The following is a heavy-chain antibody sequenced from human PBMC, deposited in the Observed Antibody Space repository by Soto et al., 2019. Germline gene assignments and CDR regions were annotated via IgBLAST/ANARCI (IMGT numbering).Heavy chain of an antibody. CDR1: GFTFSSYA. J-gene: IGHJ4*02. CDR2: ISGSGGST. V-gene: IGHV3-23*01. Sequence: GGSLRLSCAASGFTFSSYAMSWVRQAPGKGLEWVSAISGSGGSTYYADSVKGRFTISRDNSKNTLYLQMNSLRAEDTAVYYCASYYDFWSGSRGPFDYWGQGTLVTVSS. CDR3: ASYYDFWSGSRGPFDY. D-gene: IGHD3-3*01.